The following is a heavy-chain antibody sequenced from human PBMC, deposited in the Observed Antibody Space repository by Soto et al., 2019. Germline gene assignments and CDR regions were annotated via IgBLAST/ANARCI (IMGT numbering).Heavy chain of an antibody. CDR1: GYTFTGYY. CDR2: INPNSGGT. D-gene: IGHD3-3*01. CDR3: ASNQKWGDYDFWSGYYIPRPVHYYGMDV. Sequence: ASVKVSCKASGYTFTGYYMHWVRQAPGQGLEWMGWINPNSGGTNYAQKFQGRVTMTRDTSISTAYMELSRLRSDDTAVYYCASNQKWGDYDFWSGYYIPRPVHYYGMDVWGQGTTVTV. V-gene: IGHV1-2*02. J-gene: IGHJ6*02.